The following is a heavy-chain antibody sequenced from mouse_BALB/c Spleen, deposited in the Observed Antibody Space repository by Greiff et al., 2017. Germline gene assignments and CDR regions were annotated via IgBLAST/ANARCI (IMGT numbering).Heavy chain of an antibody. Sequence: VQLVESGAELVKPGASVKLSCKASGYTFTSYYMYWVKQRPGQGLEWIGEINPSNGGTNFNEKFKSKATLTVDKSSSTAYMQLSSLTSEDSAVYYCTRSMITTEAWFAYWGQGTLVTVSA. J-gene: IGHJ3*01. D-gene: IGHD2-4*01. CDR2: INPSNGGT. CDR3: TRSMITTEAWFAY. CDR1: GYTFTSYY. V-gene: IGHV1S81*02.